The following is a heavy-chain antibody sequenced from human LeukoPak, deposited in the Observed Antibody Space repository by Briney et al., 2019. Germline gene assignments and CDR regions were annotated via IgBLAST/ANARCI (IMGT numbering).Heavy chain of an antibody. J-gene: IGHJ4*02. CDR2: INSDGSST. Sequence: GGSLRLSCAASGFTFSSYWMHWVRQAPGKGLVWVSRINSDGSSTSYADSVKGRFTISRDNAKNTLYLQMNSLRAEDTAVYYCARDLIGSRSSYSSGAWDYWGQGTLVTVSS. CDR3: ARDLIGSRSSYSSGAWDY. D-gene: IGHD3-22*01. CDR1: GFTFSSYW. V-gene: IGHV3-74*01.